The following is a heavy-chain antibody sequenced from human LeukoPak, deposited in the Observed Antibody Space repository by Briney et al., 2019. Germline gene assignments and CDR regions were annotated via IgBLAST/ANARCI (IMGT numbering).Heavy chain of an antibody. CDR3: ARDIVSGSGSLDY. V-gene: IGHV3-74*01. CDR2: AKSDGSNP. CDR1: RFSFSNNW. Sequence: AGTLCRYCAASRFSFSNNWMHWLGQAQGKELMWVSRAKSDGSNPSYADSVKGRFTISRDNAENMLYLRMNTGGAEDTAVYYCARDIVSGSGSLDYWGQRTLVTVSS. D-gene: IGHD3-10*01. J-gene: IGHJ4*02.